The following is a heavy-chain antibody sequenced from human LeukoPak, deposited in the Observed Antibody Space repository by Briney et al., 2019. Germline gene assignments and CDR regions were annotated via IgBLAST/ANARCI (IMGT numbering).Heavy chain of an antibody. CDR2: IYYSGST. CDR3: ARGGGIVGATRPYYYYYYMDV. Sequence: SETLSLTCTVSGYSISSGYYWGWIRQPPGKGLEWIGCIYYSGSTNYNPSLKSRVTISVDTSKNQFSLKLSSVTAADTAVYYCARGGGIVGATRPYYYYYYMDVWGKGTTVTISS. J-gene: IGHJ6*03. V-gene: IGHV4-38-2*02. D-gene: IGHD1-26*01. CDR1: GYSISSGYY.